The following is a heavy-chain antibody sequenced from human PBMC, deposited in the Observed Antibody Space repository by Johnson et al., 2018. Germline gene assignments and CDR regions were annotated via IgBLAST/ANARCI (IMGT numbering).Heavy chain of an antibody. CDR3: ARAWWFSSSWRFVYGMDV. V-gene: IGHV3-33*08. CDR1: GFTFSSYS. D-gene: IGHD6-6*01. J-gene: IGHJ6*02. CDR2: IWYDGSNK. Sequence: QVQLVESGGGLVQPGGSLRLSCAASGFTFSSYSMNWVRQAPGKGLEWVAVIWYDGSNKYYADSVKGRFTISRDNSKNTLYLQMNSLRAEDTAVYYCARAWWFSSSWRFVYGMDVWGQGTTVTVSS.